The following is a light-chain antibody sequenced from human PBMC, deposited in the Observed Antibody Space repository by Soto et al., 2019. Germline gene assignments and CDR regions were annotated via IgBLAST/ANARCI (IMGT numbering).Light chain of an antibody. Sequence: EIVLTQSPGTLSLSPGERATLSCRASRSVTSNYLAWYQQKPGQAPRLVIYGASNRATGIPDRFSASGSGTDFTLTISRLEPEDFAVYYCQQYISSPLTFGQGTKVEIK. V-gene: IGKV3-20*01. CDR1: RSVTSNY. J-gene: IGKJ1*01. CDR2: GAS. CDR3: QQYISSPLT.